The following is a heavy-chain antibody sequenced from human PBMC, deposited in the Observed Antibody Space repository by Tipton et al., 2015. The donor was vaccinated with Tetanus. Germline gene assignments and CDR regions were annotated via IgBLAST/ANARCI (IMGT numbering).Heavy chain of an antibody. CDR3: ARDFGSNHNWFDP. CDR1: GDSGSRHY. CDR2: IYHTGAA. Sequence: TLSLTCSVSGDSGSRHYWTWIRHLPGKGLEWIGYIYHTGAAHYNPSLKSRVTLSVDMSKNQFFLKMISMTAADTAVYFCARDFGSNHNWFDPWGQGTPVTVSS. D-gene: IGHD6-13*01. V-gene: IGHV4-31*03. J-gene: IGHJ5*02.